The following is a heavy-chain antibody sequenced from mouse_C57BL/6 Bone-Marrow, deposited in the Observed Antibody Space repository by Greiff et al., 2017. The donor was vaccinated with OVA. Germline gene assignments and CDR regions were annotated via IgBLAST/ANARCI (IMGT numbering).Heavy chain of an antibody. CDR1: GYTFTDYE. CDR2: IGPETGGT. Sequence: VQLQQSGAELVRPGASVTLSCKASGYTFTDYEMHWVKQTPVHGLEWIGAIGPETGGTAYNQKVKGKAILTADKSSSTAYMELRSLTSEDYSFYYCTGLLLRFAYWGQGTLVTVAA. J-gene: IGHJ3*01. D-gene: IGHD1-1*01. CDR3: TGLLLRFAY. V-gene: IGHV1-15*01.